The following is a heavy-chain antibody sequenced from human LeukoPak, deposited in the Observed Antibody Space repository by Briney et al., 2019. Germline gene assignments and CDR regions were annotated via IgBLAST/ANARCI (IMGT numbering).Heavy chain of an antibody. J-gene: IGHJ4*02. CDR3: ARDGGYTYSYFDY. CDR2: INTDGSST. D-gene: IGHD5-18*01. CDR1: GFTFSDNR. V-gene: IGHV3-74*03. Sequence: PGGSLRLSCAASGFTFSDNRMHWVRQAPGKGLVWVSRINTDGSSTAYADSVRGRFTISRDNAKSTLYLQMNGLRAEDTAVYYCARDGGYTYSYFDYWGQGTLGTVSS.